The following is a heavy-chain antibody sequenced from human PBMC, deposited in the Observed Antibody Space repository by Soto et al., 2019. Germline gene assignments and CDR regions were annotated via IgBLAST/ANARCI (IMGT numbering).Heavy chain of an antibody. CDR1: GYTFTSYG. CDR2: ISAYNGNT. D-gene: IGHD2-2*03. Sequence: ASVKVSCKASGYTFTSYGISWVRQAPGQGLEWMGWISAYNGNTNYAQELQGRVTMTTDTSTSTAYMELRSLRSDDTTVYYCARDGYCSSTSCYGRIYYYYYGMDVWGQGTTVTVSS. CDR3: ARDGYCSSTSCYGRIYYYYYGMDV. J-gene: IGHJ6*02. V-gene: IGHV1-18*01.